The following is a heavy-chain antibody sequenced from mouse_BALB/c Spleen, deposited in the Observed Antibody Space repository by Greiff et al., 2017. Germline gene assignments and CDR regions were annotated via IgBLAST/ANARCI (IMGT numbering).Heavy chain of an antibody. V-gene: IGHV14-4*02. CDR1: GFNIKDYY. CDR3: NYDGYLYWYFDV. CDR2: IDPENGDT. D-gene: IGHD2-3*01. Sequence: VQLQQSGAELVRSGASVKLSCTASGFNIKDYYMHWVKQRPEQGLEWIGWIDPENGDTEYAPKFQGKATMTADTSSNTAYLQLSSLTSEDTAVYYCNYDGYLYWYFDVWGAGTTVTVSS. J-gene: IGHJ1*01.